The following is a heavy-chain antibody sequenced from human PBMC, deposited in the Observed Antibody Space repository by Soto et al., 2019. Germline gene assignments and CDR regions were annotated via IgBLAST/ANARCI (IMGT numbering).Heavy chain of an antibody. Sequence: KTSETLSLTCAVYGGSFSCYYWSWIRQPLGKGLEWIGEIGHGGGTIYNPSLETRVTIAEDSSKNQFSLKVNSVTAADTAVYYCARHGGHYFDYWGQGAPVTVSS. V-gene: IGHV4-34*01. CDR3: ARHGGHYFDY. CDR2: IGHGGGT. D-gene: IGHD3-16*01. CDR1: GGSFSCYY. J-gene: IGHJ4*02.